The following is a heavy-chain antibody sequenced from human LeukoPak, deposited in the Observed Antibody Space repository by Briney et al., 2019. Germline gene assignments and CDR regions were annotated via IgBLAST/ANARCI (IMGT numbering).Heavy chain of an antibody. Sequence: SQTLSLTCTVSGGSISSGGYYWSWIRQPPGKGLEWIGYIYHSGSTYYNPSLKSRVTISVDRSKNQFSLKLSSVTAADTAVYYCAREGEDSSSFFDYWGQGTLVTVSS. D-gene: IGHD6-6*01. V-gene: IGHV4-30-2*01. CDR2: IYHSGST. CDR1: GGSISSGGYY. J-gene: IGHJ4*02. CDR3: AREGEDSSSFFDY.